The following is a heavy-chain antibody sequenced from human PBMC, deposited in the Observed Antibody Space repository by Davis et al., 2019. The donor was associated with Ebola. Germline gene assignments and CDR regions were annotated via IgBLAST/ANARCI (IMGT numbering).Heavy chain of an antibody. CDR3: ARRGIVVVPAATQQYYYYGMDV. J-gene: IGHJ6*02. CDR1: GYTFTGYY. Sequence: ASVKVSCKASGYTFTGYYMHWVRQAPGQGLEWMGWINPNSGGTNYAQKFQGRVTITRDTSASTAYMELSSLRSEDTAVYYCARRGIVVVPAATQQYYYYGMDVWGQGTTVTVSS. V-gene: IGHV1-2*02. D-gene: IGHD2-2*01. CDR2: INPNSGGT.